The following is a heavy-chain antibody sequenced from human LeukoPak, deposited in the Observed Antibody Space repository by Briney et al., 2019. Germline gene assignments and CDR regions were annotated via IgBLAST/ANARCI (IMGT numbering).Heavy chain of an antibody. J-gene: IGHJ6*03. CDR1: GFTFSSYG. CDR3: AKDGAGRTVVTRHYYYYMDV. V-gene: IGHV3-30*18. Sequence: PGRSLRLSCAASGFTFSSYGMHWVRQAPGKGLEWVAVISYDGSNKYYADSVKGRFTISRDNSKNTLYLQMNSLRAEDTAVYYCAKDGAGRTVVTRHYYYYMDVWGKGTTVTVSS. D-gene: IGHD4-23*01. CDR2: ISYDGSNK.